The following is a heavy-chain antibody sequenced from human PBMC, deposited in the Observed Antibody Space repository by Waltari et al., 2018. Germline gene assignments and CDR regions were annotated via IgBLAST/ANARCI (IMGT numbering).Heavy chain of an antibody. J-gene: IGHJ2*01. V-gene: IGHV4-38-2*01. CDR1: DYSITSGFY. D-gene: IGHD1-26*01. CDR2: INHSGST. CDR3: ARQGGYINVWWEDYWYFDH. Sequence: QVHLQVSGPGLVTPSETLSLTCAVSDYSITSGFYWGWIRQPPGKGLEWIGGINHSGSTFYNPSLKSRVTISVDTALNHFSLKLNSVTATDTAVYYCARQGGYINVWWEDYWYFDHWGRGTLVTVSS.